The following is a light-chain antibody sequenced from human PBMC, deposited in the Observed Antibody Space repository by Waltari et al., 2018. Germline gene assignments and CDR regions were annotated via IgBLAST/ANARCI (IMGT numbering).Light chain of an antibody. V-gene: IGKV3-20*01. Sequence: SCRSSQSVGKYLAWDHQKPGQAPRLLIYDASTRATGSPDRFSGSGSGTDFSLTISRLEPEDFAVYYCQKYVNLPATFGQGTKVEIK. J-gene: IGKJ1*01. CDR3: QKYVNLPAT. CDR2: DAS. CDR1: QSVGKY.